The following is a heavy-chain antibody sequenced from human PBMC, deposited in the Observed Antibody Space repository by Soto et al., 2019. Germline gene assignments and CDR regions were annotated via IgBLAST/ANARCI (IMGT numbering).Heavy chain of an antibody. D-gene: IGHD2-15*01. CDR3: AKAAIFHCRGGSCYSGPFDY. CDR1: GFTFSSYG. Sequence: HPGGSLRLSCAASGFTFSSYGMHWVRQAPGKGLEWVAVISYDGSNKYYADSVKGRFTISRDNSKNTLYLQMNSLRAEDTAVYYCAKAAIFHCRGGSCYSGPFDYWGQGTLVTVSS. CDR2: ISYDGSNK. V-gene: IGHV3-30*18. J-gene: IGHJ4*02.